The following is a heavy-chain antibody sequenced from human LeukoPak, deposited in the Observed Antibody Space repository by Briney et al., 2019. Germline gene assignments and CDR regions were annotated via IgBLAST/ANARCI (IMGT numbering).Heavy chain of an antibody. D-gene: IGHD2-2*01. CDR1: GFTFAYYA. Sequence: PGGSLRLSCTASGFTFAYYAMNWFRQAPGKGLEWVGFIRSKAYGGTTEYAASVKGRFTISRDDSKSIAYLQMNSLKTDDTAVYYCTRDIGYCSSTSCYGRWFDPWGQGTLVTVSS. V-gene: IGHV3-49*03. J-gene: IGHJ5*02. CDR3: TRDIGYCSSTSCYGRWFDP. CDR2: IRSKAYGGTT.